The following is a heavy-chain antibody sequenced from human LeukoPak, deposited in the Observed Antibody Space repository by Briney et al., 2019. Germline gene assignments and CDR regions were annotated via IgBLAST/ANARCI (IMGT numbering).Heavy chain of an antibody. CDR3: ARELNDWFDP. D-gene: IGHD4/OR15-4a*01. J-gene: IGHJ5*02. CDR1: GGSIGSYY. CDR2: IYYNGST. V-gene: IGHV4-59*01. Sequence: PSETLSLTCTVSGGSIGSYYWNWIRQPPGKGLEWIGYIYYNGSTNYNPSLKSRVTMSIDTSKNQFSLKLTSVTAADTAVYYCARELNDWFDPWGQGTLVTVSS.